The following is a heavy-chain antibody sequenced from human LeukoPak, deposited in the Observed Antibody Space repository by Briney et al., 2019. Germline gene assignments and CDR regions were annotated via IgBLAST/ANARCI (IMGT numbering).Heavy chain of an antibody. Sequence: SQTLSLTCTVSGGSFTSADNYCSWIRQPPGKGLEWIVYIHYSGSTFYNASLKSRVTMSVDTSKNQFSLKLNSVTAADTAVYYCARARIAAAGRDWYFDLWGRGTLVTVSS. V-gene: IGHV4-30-4*01. CDR3: ARARIAAAGRDWYFDL. CDR1: GGSFTSADNY. D-gene: IGHD6-13*01. J-gene: IGHJ2*01. CDR2: IHYSGST.